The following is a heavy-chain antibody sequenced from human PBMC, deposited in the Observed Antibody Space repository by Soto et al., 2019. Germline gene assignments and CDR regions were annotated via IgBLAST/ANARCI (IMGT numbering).Heavy chain of an antibody. Sequence: QVQLVQSGADVKRPGASVRVSCKPSGYPFTYLYIHWVRLAPGLGLEWMGWIDPRSGASRKTQKFHGRFTLTRDTSTSTVYMELFSLRSDDTAVYYCARENYGPLDYWGQGTLVTVSS. V-gene: IGHV1-2*02. J-gene: IGHJ4*02. CDR1: GYPFTYLY. CDR3: ARENYGPLDY. D-gene: IGHD3-10*01. CDR2: IDPRSGAS.